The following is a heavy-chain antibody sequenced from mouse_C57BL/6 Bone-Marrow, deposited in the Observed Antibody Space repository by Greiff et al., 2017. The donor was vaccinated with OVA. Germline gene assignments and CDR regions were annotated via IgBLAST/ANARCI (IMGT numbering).Heavy chain of an antibody. Sequence: QVQLQQPGAELVKPGASVKLSCKASGYTFTSYWMQWVNQRPGQGLEWIGEIDPSDSYTNYNQKFKGKATLTVDTSSSTAYMQLSSLTSEDSAVYYCARGICYFDYWGQGTTLTVSS. CDR2: IDPSDSYT. J-gene: IGHJ2*01. CDR1: GYTFTSYW. CDR3: ARGICYFDY. V-gene: IGHV1-50*01.